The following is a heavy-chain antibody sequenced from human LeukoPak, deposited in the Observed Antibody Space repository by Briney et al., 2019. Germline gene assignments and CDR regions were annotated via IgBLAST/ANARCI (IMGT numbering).Heavy chain of an antibody. D-gene: IGHD6-6*01. CDR1: GGSISSGGYY. V-gene: IGHV4-31*03. Sequence: SETLSLTCTVSGGSISSGGYYWSWIRRHPGKGVERLGYIYYSGSTYYNPPLKSRLNISVDTYNNQFSLKLSSVTAADTGVYYCTSASDRHSSIAPPFFDYWGQGTLVTVSS. J-gene: IGHJ4*02. CDR3: TSASDRHSSIAPPFFDY. CDR2: IYYSGST.